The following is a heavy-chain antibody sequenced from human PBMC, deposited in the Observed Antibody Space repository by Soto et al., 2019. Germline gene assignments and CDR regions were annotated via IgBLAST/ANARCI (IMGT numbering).Heavy chain of an antibody. Sequence: GGSLRLSCAGCGGTVKNYACHWVRQATGKGLEWVAVISFDGDKTYYAESVKGRFTISRDNFKNTLSLQMNNLRIEDAGVYFCAREDDYNYRYFNYGLDVWVQGTTVTSP. CDR1: GGTVKNYA. V-gene: IGHV3-30-3*01. CDR2: ISFDGDKT. CDR3: AREDDYNYRYFNYGLDV. J-gene: IGHJ6*02. D-gene: IGHD3-9*01.